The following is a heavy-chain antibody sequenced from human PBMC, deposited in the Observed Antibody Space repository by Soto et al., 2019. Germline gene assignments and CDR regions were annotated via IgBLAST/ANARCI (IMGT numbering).Heavy chain of an antibody. CDR2: IYYSGST. Sequence: SETLSLTCTVSGGSISSYYWSWIRQPPGKGLEWIGYIYYSGSTNYNPSLKSRVTISVDTSKNQFSLKLSSVTAADTAVYYCARGIRDSNYALDYWGQGTLVTVSS. CDR3: ARGIRDSNYALDY. V-gene: IGHV4-59*01. D-gene: IGHD4-4*01. J-gene: IGHJ4*02. CDR1: GGSISSYY.